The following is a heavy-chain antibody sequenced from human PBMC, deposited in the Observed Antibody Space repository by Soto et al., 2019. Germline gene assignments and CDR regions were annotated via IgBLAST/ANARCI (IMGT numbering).Heavy chain of an antibody. CDR1: GFSFSSHG. Sequence: QLQLVESGGGVIQPGRSLRLSCAASGFSFSSHGMHWVRQAPGQGLEWVAVIGHNGVNSFYSDSVKGRFTISRDNSNNLLYLKMNSLRVEDTALYYGARDDLYDDNGLEEWGHGTLVTVTS. J-gene: IGHJ4*01. CDR3: ARDDLYDDNGLEE. CDR2: IGHNGVNS. V-gene: IGHV3-33*01. D-gene: IGHD4-17*01.